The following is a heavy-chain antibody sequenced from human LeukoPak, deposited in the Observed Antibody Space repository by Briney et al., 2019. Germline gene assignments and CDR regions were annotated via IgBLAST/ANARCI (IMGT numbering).Heavy chain of an antibody. D-gene: IGHD4-17*01. Sequence: PGGSLRLSCAASGFTLSGYSMNWVRQAPGKGLEWVSSISSGSSYIYYADSVKGRFTISRDNAKNSLHLQMNSLRAEDTAVYYCARDYGDYAFDSWGQGTLVTVSS. CDR2: ISSGSSYI. CDR3: ARDYGDYAFDS. V-gene: IGHV3-21*01. CDR1: GFTLSGYS. J-gene: IGHJ4*02.